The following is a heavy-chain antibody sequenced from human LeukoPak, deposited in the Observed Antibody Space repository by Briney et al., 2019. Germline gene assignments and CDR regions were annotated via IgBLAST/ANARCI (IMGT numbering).Heavy chain of an antibody. D-gene: IGHD3-22*01. Sequence: GGSLRLSCAASGFTFSNYWMSWVRQAPGKGLEWVASIKQDGSEKSYVDSVKGRFTISRDNAKNSLYLQMNSLRAEDTAVYYCATSEDVSSDYRSLNYWGQGTLVTVSS. CDR3: ATSEDVSSDYRSLNY. J-gene: IGHJ4*02. CDR1: GFTFSNYW. V-gene: IGHV3-7*01. CDR2: IKQDGSEK.